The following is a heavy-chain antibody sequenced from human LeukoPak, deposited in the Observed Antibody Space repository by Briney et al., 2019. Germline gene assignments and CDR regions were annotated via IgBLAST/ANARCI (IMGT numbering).Heavy chain of an antibody. Sequence: PSETLSLTCTVSGASISSYYWSWIRQPPGKGLEGIGYIYYSGSPNYNPSLKSRVTISVDTSKNQFSPKLGSVTAADTAVYYCARVRPSGSYFDFDYWGQGTLVTVAS. V-gene: IGHV4-59*01. CDR1: GASISSYY. D-gene: IGHD1-26*01. CDR2: IYYSGSP. J-gene: IGHJ4*02. CDR3: ARVRPSGSYFDFDY.